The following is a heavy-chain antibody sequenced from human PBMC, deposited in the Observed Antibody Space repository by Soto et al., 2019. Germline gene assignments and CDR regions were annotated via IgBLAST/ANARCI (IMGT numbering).Heavy chain of an antibody. D-gene: IGHD3-10*01. V-gene: IGHV1-46*03. CDR1: GYIFTSYY. CDR2: INPFDGSR. Sequence: QVQLVQSGAEVKKPRASVKVSCKASGYIFTSYYIHWVRQAPGQGLEWMGWINPFDGSRMFAQSFQGRVTMTRDTSTSTVYMEVSTLRSEATAVYYCSRVDPGETSPFDHWGQGTLVTVSS. CDR3: SRVDPGETSPFDH. J-gene: IGHJ4*02.